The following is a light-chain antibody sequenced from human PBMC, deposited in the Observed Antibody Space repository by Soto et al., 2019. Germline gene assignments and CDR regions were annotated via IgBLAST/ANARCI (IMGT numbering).Light chain of an antibody. CDR1: QSVSSSF. CDR2: GAS. CDR3: QQYGSAPLT. V-gene: IGKV3-20*01. Sequence: EIVLTQSPGTLSLSPGERATLSCRASQSVSSSFLAWYQQKPGQAPRLLIYGASSRATGIPDRFSGSGSGTDFTLTISRLETEDFAVYYCQQYGSAPLTFGQGTKLGIK. J-gene: IGKJ2*01.